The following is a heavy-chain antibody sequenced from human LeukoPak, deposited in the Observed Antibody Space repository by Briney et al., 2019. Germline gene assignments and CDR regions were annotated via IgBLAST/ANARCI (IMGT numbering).Heavy chain of an antibody. CDR1: GGTFSSYA. CDR3: ANLGESPDYYYYGMDV. V-gene: IGHV1-69*06. CDR2: IIPIFGTA. J-gene: IGHJ6*04. Sequence: GASVKVSCKASGGTFSSYAISWVRQAPGQGLEWMGGIIPIFGTANYAQKFQGRVTITAGKSTSTAYMELSSLRSEDTAVYYCANLGESPDYYYYGMDVWGKGTTVTVSS.